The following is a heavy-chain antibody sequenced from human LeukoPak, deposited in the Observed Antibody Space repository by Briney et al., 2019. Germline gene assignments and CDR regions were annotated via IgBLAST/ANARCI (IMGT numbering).Heavy chain of an antibody. D-gene: IGHD6-19*01. CDR3: ARDPGGWYLDY. CDR2: IIPIFGTA. V-gene: IGHV1-69*13. CDR1: GGTFSSYA. Sequence: ASVKVSCKASGGTFSSYAISWVRQAPGQGLEWMGGIIPIFGTANYAQKFQGRVTITADESTSTAYMELRSLRSDDTAVYYCARDPGGWYLDYWGQGTLVTVSS. J-gene: IGHJ4*02.